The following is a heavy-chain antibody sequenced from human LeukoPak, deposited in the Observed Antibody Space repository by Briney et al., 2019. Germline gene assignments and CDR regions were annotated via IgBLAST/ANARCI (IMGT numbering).Heavy chain of an antibody. Sequence: PSETLSLTCAVYGGSFNGYYWSWIRQPPGKGLEWIGEINHSGSTNYSPSLKSRVTLSVDTSKNQFSLKLSSVTAADTAVYYCARGRVLYDFWSGYYREVRPHRYFDYWGQGTLVTVSS. J-gene: IGHJ4*02. CDR1: GGSFNGYY. CDR3: ARGRVLYDFWSGYYREVRPHRYFDY. CDR2: INHSGST. V-gene: IGHV4-34*01. D-gene: IGHD3-3*01.